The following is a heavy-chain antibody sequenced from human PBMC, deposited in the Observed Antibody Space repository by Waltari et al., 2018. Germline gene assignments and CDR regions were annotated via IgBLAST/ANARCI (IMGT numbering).Heavy chain of an antibody. CDR1: GYSFTSYW. J-gene: IGHJ4*02. Sequence: EVQLVQYGAEVKKPGESLKISCKGSGYSFTSYWIGWVRQMPGTGLEWMGIIYPRYSDTRYSPSFQGQVPNAADKSIRTAYRQWSSLKASDNVMYDGATGGGVVGATPPLDYWGQGTLVTVSS. CDR2: IYPRYSDT. CDR3: ATGGGVVGATPPLDY. D-gene: IGHD1-26*01. V-gene: IGHV5-51*03.